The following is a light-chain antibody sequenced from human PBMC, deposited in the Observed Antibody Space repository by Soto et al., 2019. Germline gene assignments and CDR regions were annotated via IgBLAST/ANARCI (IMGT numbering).Light chain of an antibody. CDR1: SSDVGGYNY. Sequence: QSALTQPASVSGSPGQSITISCTGTSSDVGGYNYVSWHQHHPGKAPKLMIYDVSNRPSGVSNRFSGSKSGNTASLTISGLQAEDDADYYCSSYTTSSTWVFGGGTQLTVL. CDR3: SSYTTSSTWV. CDR2: DVS. V-gene: IGLV2-14*03. J-gene: IGLJ3*02.